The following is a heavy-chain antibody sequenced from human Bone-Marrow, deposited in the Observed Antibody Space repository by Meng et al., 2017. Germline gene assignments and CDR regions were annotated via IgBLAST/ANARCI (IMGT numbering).Heavy chain of an antibody. Sequence: QVQLQTWGAGLFKPSETLSPTCAVYGGSFSGYYWSWIRQPPGKGLEWIGEINHSGSTNYNPSLKSRVTISVDTSKNQFSLKLSSVTAADTAVYYCARGRVVAATNPKFDYWGQGTLVTVSS. CDR3: ARGRVVAATNPKFDY. CDR1: GGSFSGYY. CDR2: INHSGST. V-gene: IGHV4-34*01. D-gene: IGHD2-15*01. J-gene: IGHJ4*02.